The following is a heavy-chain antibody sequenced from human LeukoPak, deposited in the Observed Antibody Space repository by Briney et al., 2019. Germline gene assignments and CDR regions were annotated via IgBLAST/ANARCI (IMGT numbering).Heavy chain of an antibody. V-gene: IGHV3-48*03. CDR3: AKLGITMIGGV. CDR1: GSTFSSYE. CDR2: ISSSGSTI. D-gene: IGHD3-10*02. J-gene: IGHJ6*04. Sequence: PGGSLRLSCAASGSTFSSYEMNWVRQAPGKGLEWVSYISSSGSTIYYADSVKGRFTISRDNAKNSLYLQMNSLRAEDTAVYYCAKLGITMIGGVWGKGTTVTISS.